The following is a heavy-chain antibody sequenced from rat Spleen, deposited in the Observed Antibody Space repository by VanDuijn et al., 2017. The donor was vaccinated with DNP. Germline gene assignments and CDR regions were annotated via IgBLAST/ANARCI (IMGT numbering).Heavy chain of an antibody. CDR2: INTGSGGT. J-gene: IGHJ1*01. Sequence: QVQLQQSGAELAKPGSSVKISCKASGYTFTSSYMGWIKQTTGQGLEYIGYINTGSGGTNYNEKFRGKATLTVDTSSNTAFMQLSSLTPDDSAVYYCARRRLPYWYFDFWGPGTMVTVSS. CDR1: GYTFTSSY. V-gene: IGHV1-43*01. CDR3: ARRRLPYWYFDF. D-gene: IGHD1-4*01.